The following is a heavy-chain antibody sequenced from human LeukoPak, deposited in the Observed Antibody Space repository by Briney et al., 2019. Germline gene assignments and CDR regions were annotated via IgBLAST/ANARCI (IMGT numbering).Heavy chain of an antibody. CDR2: ISSSSSSI. V-gene: IGHV3-21*04. Sequence: GGSLRLSCAATGFTFSSYSMNWVRQAPGKGLEWVSSISSSSSSIYYADSVKGRFTISRDNAKNSLYLQMNSLRAEDTALYYCAKSLGATFYYYGMDVWGQGTTVTVSS. D-gene: IGHD1-26*01. CDR1: GFTFSSYS. CDR3: AKSLGATFYYYGMDV. J-gene: IGHJ6*02.